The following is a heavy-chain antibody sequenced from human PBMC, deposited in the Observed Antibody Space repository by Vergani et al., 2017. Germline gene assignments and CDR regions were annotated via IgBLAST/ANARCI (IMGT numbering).Heavy chain of an antibody. CDR2: VSFRGDT. CDR1: CASVNSYY. CDR3: ARSRIYYGAGSPDY. J-gene: IGHJ4*02. Sequence: QVKLQESGPGLVKPSETLSLTFNVSCASVNSYYWSWIRQPPGKGLELMGYVSFRGDTLYDPSVKGRMTISLNTSSNQFSLYLTSVTAADTAVYYCARSRIYYGAGSPDYWGQGTLVTVSS. V-gene: IGHV4-59*02. D-gene: IGHD3-10*01.